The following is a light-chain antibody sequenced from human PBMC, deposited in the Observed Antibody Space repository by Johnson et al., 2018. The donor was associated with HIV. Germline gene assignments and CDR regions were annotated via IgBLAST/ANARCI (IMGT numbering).Light chain of an antibody. CDR3: GTWDSSLSAGV. Sequence: HSVLTQPPSVSAAPGQKVTISCSGNRSDIENKYVSCHQQFPGTAPKFLIYDNNKRPSGIPDRFSGSKSGTSATLGITGLQTGDEADYYCGTWDSSLSAGVFGTGAKVTVL. CDR2: DNN. V-gene: IGLV1-51*01. CDR1: RSDIENKY. J-gene: IGLJ1*01.